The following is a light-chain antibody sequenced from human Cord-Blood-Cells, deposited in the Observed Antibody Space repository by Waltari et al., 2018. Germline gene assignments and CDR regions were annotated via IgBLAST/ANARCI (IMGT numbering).Light chain of an antibody. CDR3: SSYTSSSTWV. CDR1: CSDVGGYNY. V-gene: IGLV2-14*03. J-gene: IGLJ3*02. Sequence: QSALTQPASVSGSPGQSITISCTGTCSDVGGYNYVSWYQQHPGKAPKRMIYDVSNRPSGVSNRCSGSKSGNTASLTISGLQAEDEADYYCSSYTSSSTWVFGGGTKLTVL. CDR2: DVS.